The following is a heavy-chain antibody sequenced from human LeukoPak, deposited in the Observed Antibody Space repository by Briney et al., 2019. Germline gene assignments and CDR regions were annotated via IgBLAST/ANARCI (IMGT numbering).Heavy chain of an antibody. Sequence: ASVKVSCTASGYTFTGYYMHWVRQAPGQGLEWMGWINPNSGGTNYAQKLQGRVTMTRDTSISTAYMELSRLRSDDTAVYYCARWGYSGYDFVDYWGQGTLVTVSS. CDR2: INPNSGGT. J-gene: IGHJ4*02. V-gene: IGHV1-2*02. CDR1: GYTFTGYY. CDR3: ARWGYSGYDFVDY. D-gene: IGHD5-12*01.